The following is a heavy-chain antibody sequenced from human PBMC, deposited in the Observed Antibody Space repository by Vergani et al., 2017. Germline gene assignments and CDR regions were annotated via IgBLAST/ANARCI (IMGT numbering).Heavy chain of an antibody. J-gene: IGHJ4*02. CDR3: ARGLYYYGSGSYTYYFDY. D-gene: IGHD3-10*01. V-gene: IGHV4-39*07. CDR1: GGSISSSSYY. Sequence: QLQLQESGPGLVKPSETLSLTCTVSGGSISSSSYYWGWIRQPPGKGLEWIGSIYYSGSTYYNPSLKSRVTISVDTSKNQSSLKLGSVTAADTAVYYCARGLYYYGSGSYTYYFDYWGQGTLVTVSS. CDR2: IYYSGST.